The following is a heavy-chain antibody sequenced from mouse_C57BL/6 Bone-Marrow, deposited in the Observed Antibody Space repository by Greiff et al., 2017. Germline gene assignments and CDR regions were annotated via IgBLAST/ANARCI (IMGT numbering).Heavy chain of an antibody. D-gene: IGHD1-1*02. CDR2: IYPRSGNT. J-gene: IGHJ2*01. CDR1: GYTFTSYG. V-gene: IGHV1-81*01. CDR3: ARWWCPYFDY. Sequence: QVQLQQSGAELARPGASVKLSCKASGYTFTSYGISWEKQRPGQGLEWIGEIYPRSGNTYYNEKFKGKATLTADKSSSTAYMELRSLTSEDSAVYFCARWWCPYFDYWGQGTTLTVSA.